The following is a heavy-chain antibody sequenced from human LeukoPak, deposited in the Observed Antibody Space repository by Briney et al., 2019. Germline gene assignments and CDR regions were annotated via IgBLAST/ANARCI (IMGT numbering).Heavy chain of an antibody. CDR2: MNPNSGNT. J-gene: IGHJ4*02. Sequence: ASVKVSCKASGYTFTSYDINWVRQATGQGLEWMGWMNPNSGNTGYAQKFQGRVTMTRNASISTAYMELSSLRSEDTAVYYCARGLEYSGSSGYWGQGTLVTVSS. D-gene: IGHD6-6*01. V-gene: IGHV1-8*01. CDR3: ARGLEYSGSSGY. CDR1: GYTFTSYD.